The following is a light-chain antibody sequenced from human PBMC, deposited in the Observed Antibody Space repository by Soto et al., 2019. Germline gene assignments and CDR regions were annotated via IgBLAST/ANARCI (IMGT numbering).Light chain of an antibody. CDR3: LQHNSYPPT. Sequence: DIQMTQSPSSLSASVGDRVTITCRASQGIRNDLSWYQQKPEKAPKRLIYTASSLQSGIPSSFSGSGSGTEFTLTISSLQPEDFATYYCLQHNSYPPTFGGGTKVEIK. CDR1: QGIRND. V-gene: IGKV1-17*01. J-gene: IGKJ4*01. CDR2: TAS.